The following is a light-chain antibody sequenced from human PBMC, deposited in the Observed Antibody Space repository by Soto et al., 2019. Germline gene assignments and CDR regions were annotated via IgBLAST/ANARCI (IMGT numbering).Light chain of an antibody. CDR1: SSDVGAYNY. CDR3: SSYTISSRV. Sequence: SVLPQPASVSGSPGQSITTSCTGSSSDVGAYNYVSWYQQHPGKAPKLMIYDVSNRPSGVSNRFSGSKSGNTASLTISGLQAEDEADYYCSSYTISSRVFGTGTKVTVL. CDR2: DVS. V-gene: IGLV2-14*01. J-gene: IGLJ1*01.